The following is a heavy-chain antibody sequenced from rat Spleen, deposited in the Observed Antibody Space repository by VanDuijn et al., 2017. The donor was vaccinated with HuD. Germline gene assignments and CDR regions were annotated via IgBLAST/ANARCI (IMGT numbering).Heavy chain of an antibody. CDR1: GLSFSDYN. CDR3: AKETGYNSYFDY. Sequence: EVQLVESGGGLVQPGRSMKLSCAASGLSFSDYNMAWVRQAPTKGLEWVATIIYDGTRTFYRDSVKGRFTVSRDNAKNTLYLQMDSLRSEDTATYYCAKETGYNSYFDYWGQGVMVTVSS. CDR2: IIYDGTRT. J-gene: IGHJ2*01. V-gene: IGHV5S10*01. D-gene: IGHD1-4*01.